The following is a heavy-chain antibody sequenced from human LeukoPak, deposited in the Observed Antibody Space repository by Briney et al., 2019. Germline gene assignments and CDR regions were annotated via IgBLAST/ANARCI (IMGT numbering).Heavy chain of an antibody. J-gene: IGHJ4*02. D-gene: IGHD6-13*01. CDR2: IRYDGSNK. V-gene: IGHV3-30*02. CDR1: GFTFSSYV. CDR3: AKDRSSSWYGDYFDY. Sequence: PGGSLRLSCAASGFTFSSYVMHWVRQAPGKGLEWVAFIRYDGSNKYYADSVKGRFTISRDNSKNTLYLQMNSLRAEDTAVYYCAKDRSSSWYGDYFDYWGQGTVVTVSS.